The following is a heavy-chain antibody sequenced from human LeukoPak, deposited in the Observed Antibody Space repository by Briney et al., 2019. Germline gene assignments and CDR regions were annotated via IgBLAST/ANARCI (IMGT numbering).Heavy chain of an antibody. CDR2: IGGSESST. Sequence: GGSLRLSCAASGFIFSSYSMNWVRQAPGKGLEWVSAIGGSESSTYYADSVKGRFTVSRDNSKSTLYLQMNSLRAEDTAIYYCAKGETYLVVTSMSDSWGQGTLVTVSS. J-gene: IGHJ4*02. D-gene: IGHD2-21*02. V-gene: IGHV3-23*01. CDR3: AKGETYLVVTSMSDS. CDR1: GFIFSSYS.